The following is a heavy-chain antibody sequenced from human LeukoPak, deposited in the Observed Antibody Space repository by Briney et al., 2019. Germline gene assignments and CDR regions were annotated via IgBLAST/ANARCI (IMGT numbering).Heavy chain of an antibody. J-gene: IGHJ6*03. Sequence: ASVKVSCKASGYTFTSYGISWVRQAPGQGLEWMGWISAYNGNTNYAQKLQGRVTMTTDTSTSTAYMELRSLRSDDTAVYYCARVGRWYYYGSGSPYYHMDVWGKGTTVTVSS. CDR1: GYTFTSYG. V-gene: IGHV1-18*01. CDR3: ARVGRWYYYGSGSPYYHMDV. CDR2: ISAYNGNT. D-gene: IGHD3-10*01.